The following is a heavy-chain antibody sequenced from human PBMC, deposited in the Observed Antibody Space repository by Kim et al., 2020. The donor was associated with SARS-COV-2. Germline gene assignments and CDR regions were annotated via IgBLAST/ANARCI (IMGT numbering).Heavy chain of an antibody. D-gene: IGHD6-19*01. J-gene: IGHJ6*02. CDR3: ARGAVAGTDYYYGMDV. V-gene: IGHV4-34*01. Sequence: SETLSLTCAVYGGSFSGYYWSWIRQPPGKGLEWIGEINHSGSTNYNPSLKSRVTISVDTSKNQFSLKLSSVTAADTAVYYCARGAVAGTDYYYGMDVWGQGTTVTV. CDR1: GGSFSGYY. CDR2: INHSGST.